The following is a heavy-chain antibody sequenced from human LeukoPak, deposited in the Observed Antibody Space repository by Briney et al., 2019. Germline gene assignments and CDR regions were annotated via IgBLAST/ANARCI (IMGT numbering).Heavy chain of an antibody. CDR2: IYNSGST. D-gene: IGHD5-18*01. CDR3: ARAGYSYVRYFDY. CDR1: GGSISSYY. Sequence: SETLSLTCTVSGGSISSYYWSWTRQPPGKGLEWIGYIYNSGSTNYNPSLKSRVTISVDTSKNQFSLKLSSVTAADTAVYYCARAGYSYVRYFDYWGQGTLVTVSS. V-gene: IGHV4-59*01. J-gene: IGHJ4*02.